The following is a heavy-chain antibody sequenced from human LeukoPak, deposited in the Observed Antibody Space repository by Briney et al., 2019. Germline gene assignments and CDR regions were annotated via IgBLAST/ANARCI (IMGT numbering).Heavy chain of an antibody. CDR2: INSDGSGT. D-gene: IGHD2-2*02. CDR3: ARGRGCSSTSCYKTAYYFDY. J-gene: IGHJ4*02. V-gene: IGHV3-74*01. CDR1: GFTFSSYA. Sequence: GGSLRLSCAASGFTFSSYAMNWVRQAPGKGLVWVSRINSDGSGTSYADSVKGRFTISRDNAKNTLYLQMNSLRAEDTAVYYCARGRGCSSTSCYKTAYYFDYWGQGTLVTVSS.